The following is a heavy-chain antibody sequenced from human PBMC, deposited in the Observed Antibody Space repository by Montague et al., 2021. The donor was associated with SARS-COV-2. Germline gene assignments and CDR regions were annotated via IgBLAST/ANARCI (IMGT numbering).Heavy chain of an antibody. CDR3: AGGARQGYGFRLGSFDY. V-gene: IGHV4-34*01. J-gene: IGHJ4*02. CDR2: INHGGST. Sequence: SETLSLTCAVYGGSFSGYSWNWIRQPPGKGLEWIGEINHGGSTNYNPSLKSRVTMSVDTSKNQFSLKLSSVTAADTAVYYCAGGARQGYGFRLGSFDYWGQGTLVTVSS. CDR1: GGSFSGYS. D-gene: IGHD3-10*01.